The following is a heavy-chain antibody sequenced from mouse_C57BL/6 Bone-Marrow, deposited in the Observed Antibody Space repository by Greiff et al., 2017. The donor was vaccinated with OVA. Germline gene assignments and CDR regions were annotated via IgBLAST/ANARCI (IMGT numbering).Heavy chain of an antibody. CDR3: AREGYYGSSFYYFDY. J-gene: IGHJ2*01. CDR1: GYAFTNYL. CDR2: INPGSGGT. D-gene: IGHD1-1*01. Sequence: QVQLQQSGAELVRPGTSVKVSCKASGYAFTNYLIEWVKQRPGQGLEWIGVINPGSGGTNYNEKFKGKATLTADKSSSTAYMQLSSLTSEDSAVYFCAREGYYGSSFYYFDYWGQGTTLTVSS. V-gene: IGHV1-54*01.